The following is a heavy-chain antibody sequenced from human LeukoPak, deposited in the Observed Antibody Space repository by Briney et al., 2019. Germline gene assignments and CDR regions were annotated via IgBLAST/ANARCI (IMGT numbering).Heavy chain of an antibody. D-gene: IGHD3-22*01. V-gene: IGHV4-59*01. CDR3: ARVRVSSGHHPWYFDY. Sequence: SETLSLTCTVSGGSISSYYWSWIRQSPGKGLEWIGYIYYSGSTDYNPSLKSRVTKSVDTSKNQFSLKLSSVTAADTAVYYCARVRVSSGHHPWYFDYWGQGTLVTVTS. CDR2: IYYSGST. CDR1: GGSISSYY. J-gene: IGHJ4*02.